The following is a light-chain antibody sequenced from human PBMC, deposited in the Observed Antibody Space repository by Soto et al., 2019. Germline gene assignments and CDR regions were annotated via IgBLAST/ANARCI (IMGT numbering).Light chain of an antibody. V-gene: IGLV6-57*03. CDR1: GGSIASHY. CDR2: EDD. Sequence: NVMLTQPLSVSDSPGQTVTIACTRSGGSIASHYVRGFQQRPCSAPTTVIYEDDQRPSGVPDRFSGSIDSSSNSASLTISGLKTEDEADYYCQSYDSTNVVFGGGTQLTV. CDR3: QSYDSTNVV. J-gene: IGLJ3*02.